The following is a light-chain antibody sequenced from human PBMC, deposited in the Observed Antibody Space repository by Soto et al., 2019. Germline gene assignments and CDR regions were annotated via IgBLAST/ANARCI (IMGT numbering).Light chain of an antibody. CDR1: QSLLHSNGYNY. V-gene: IGKV2-28*01. Sequence: DIVMTQSPLSLPVTPGEPASISCRSSQSLLHSNGYNYLDWYLQKPGQSPQLLIYLGSNRASGVPDRFSGSGSGTDFTLKISRVEAEDVGVYYCMQVTHFPWTFGQGTKVEIK. CDR3: MQVTHFPWT. J-gene: IGKJ1*01. CDR2: LGS.